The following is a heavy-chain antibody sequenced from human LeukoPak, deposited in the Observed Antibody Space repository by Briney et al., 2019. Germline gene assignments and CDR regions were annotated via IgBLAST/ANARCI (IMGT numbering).Heavy chain of an antibody. CDR1: GFTFSSFG. CDR2: ISGNGRST. J-gene: IGHJ4*02. D-gene: IGHD1-26*01. CDR3: AARSGISPYYIDY. V-gene: IGHV3-23*01. Sequence: GGSLRLSCAASGFTFSSFGISWVRQAPGKGLEWVSGISGNGRSTYYADSVKGRFTISRDNSRNTLYLQMNSLRAEDTALYYCAARSGISPYYIDYWGQGTLVTVSS.